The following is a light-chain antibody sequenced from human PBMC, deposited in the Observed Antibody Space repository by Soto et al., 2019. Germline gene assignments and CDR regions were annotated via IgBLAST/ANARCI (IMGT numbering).Light chain of an antibody. V-gene: IGKV3-20*01. CDR1: QSVSQY. CDR3: QQYATSARLT. CDR2: GAS. J-gene: IGKJ3*01. Sequence: EIVLTQSPGTLSWSLGERATLSCRASQSVSQYLAWYQQKPGQAPRLLIYGASSRANGIPDRFSGSGSGTDFTLTINGLEREDFAVYYCQQYATSARLTFGPGTNVDI.